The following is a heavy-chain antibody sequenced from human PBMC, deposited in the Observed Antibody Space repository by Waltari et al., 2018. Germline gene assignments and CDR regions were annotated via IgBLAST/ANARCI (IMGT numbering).Heavy chain of an antibody. CDR3: AREGIAVGDAFDI. Sequence: QVQLQESGPGLVKPSETLSLTCTVSGGSISSHYWSWIRQPPGKGLEWIGYIYYGGSTNYNPSLKSRVTISVDTSKNQFSLKLSSVTAADTAVYYCAREGIAVGDAFDIWGQGTMVTVSS. CDR2: IYYGGST. J-gene: IGHJ3*02. D-gene: IGHD6-19*01. CDR1: GGSISSHY. V-gene: IGHV4-59*11.